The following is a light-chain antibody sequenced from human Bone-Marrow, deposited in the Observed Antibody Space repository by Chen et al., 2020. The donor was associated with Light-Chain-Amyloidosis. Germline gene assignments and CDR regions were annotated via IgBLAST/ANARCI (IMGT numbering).Light chain of an antibody. CDR1: NIGSTS. J-gene: IGLJ3*02. V-gene: IGLV3-21*02. CDR2: DDS. Sequence: SYVLTQPSSVSVAPGQTATIACGGNNIGSTSVHWYQQTPGQAPLLVVYDDSDRPSGIPERWSGSNSENTATLTISGVEAGDEADYYCQVWDRSSDRPVFGGGTKLTVL. CDR3: QVWDRSSDRPV.